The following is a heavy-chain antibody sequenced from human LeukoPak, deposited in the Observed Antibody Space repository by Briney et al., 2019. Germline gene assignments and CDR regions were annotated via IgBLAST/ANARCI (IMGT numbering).Heavy chain of an antibody. V-gene: IGHV1-69*13. D-gene: IGHD4-17*01. CDR3: ARYDYGVDYFDY. CDR2: IIPIFGTA. CDR1: GGTFSSYA. Sequence: SVKVSCKASGGTFSSYAISWVRQAPGQGLEWMGGIIPIFGTANYAQKFQGRVTITADESTSTAYMELSSLRSEDTAVYYCARYDYGVDYFDYWGQGTLVTVSS. J-gene: IGHJ4*02.